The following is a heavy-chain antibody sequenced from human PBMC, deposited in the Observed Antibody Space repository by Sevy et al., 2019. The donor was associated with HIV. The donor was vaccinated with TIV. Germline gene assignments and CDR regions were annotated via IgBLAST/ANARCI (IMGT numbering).Heavy chain of an antibody. J-gene: IGHJ4*02. CDR2: IYSDGST. D-gene: IGHD3-3*01. CDR1: GFSVNSNY. CDR3: ARGGTIFGLVRHYFDY. V-gene: IGHV3-66*01. Sequence: GGSLRLSRAASGFSVNSNYMTWVRQAPGKGLDWVSIIYSDGSTKYADALKGRFTISRDNSKNTMYLQMNSLRVEDTAVYYCARGGTIFGLVRHYFDYWGQGTLVTVSS.